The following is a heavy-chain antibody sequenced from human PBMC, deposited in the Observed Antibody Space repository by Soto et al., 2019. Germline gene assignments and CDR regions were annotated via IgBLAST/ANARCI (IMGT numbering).Heavy chain of an antibody. CDR2: INHSGST. CDR1: GGSFSGYY. Sequence: QVQLQQWGAGLLKPSETLSLTCAVYGGSFSGYYWSWIRQPPGQGLEWIGEINHSGSTNYNPSLKSRVTVSVDTSKNQFSLKLSSVTVADTAVYYFARKYIAARPGFDCWFQGTLVTVS. J-gene: IGHJ4*02. CDR3: ARKYIAARPGFDC. D-gene: IGHD6-6*01. V-gene: IGHV4-34*01.